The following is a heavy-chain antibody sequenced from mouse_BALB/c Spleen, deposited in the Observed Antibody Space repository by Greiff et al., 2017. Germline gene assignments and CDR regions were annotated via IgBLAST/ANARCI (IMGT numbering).Heavy chain of an antibody. CDR3: TRSDYYYGSRWFAY. CDR1: GYTFTSSW. CDR2: IYPGNSDT. Sequence: EVQRVESGTLLARPGASVKMSCKASGYTFTSSWMHWVKQRPGQGLEWIGAIYPGNSDTSYNQKFKGKAKLTAVTSTSTAYMELSSLTNEDSAVYYCTRSDYYYGSRWFAYWGQGTLVTVSA. D-gene: IGHD1-1*01. V-gene: IGHV1-5*01. J-gene: IGHJ3*01.